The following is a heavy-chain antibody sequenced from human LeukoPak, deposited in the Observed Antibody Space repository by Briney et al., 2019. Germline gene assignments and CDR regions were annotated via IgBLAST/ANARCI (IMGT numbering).Heavy chain of an antibody. J-gene: IGHJ4*02. CDR3: EKDANYYDSSGYLIPFDY. V-gene: IGHV3-23*01. CDR1: GFAFSRFA. CDR2: ISGNGHQT. Sequence: GGSLRLSCSASGFAFSRFAMTWVRQPPGKGLDWVSSISGNGHQTYYGDSVKGRFSVSRDNSKNILYLQMDSLRADDSALYYCEKDANYYDSSGYLIPFDYWGQGTLVTVSS. D-gene: IGHD3-22*01.